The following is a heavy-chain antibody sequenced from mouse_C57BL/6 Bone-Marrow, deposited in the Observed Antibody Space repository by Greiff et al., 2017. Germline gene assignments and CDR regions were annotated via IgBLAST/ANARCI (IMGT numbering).Heavy chain of an antibody. CDR1: GYTFTSYG. CDR2: IYPRSGYT. V-gene: IGHV1-81*01. Sequence: QVQLQQSGAELARPGASVKLSCKASGYTFTSYGISWVKQRTGQGLEWIGEIYPRSGYTYYNEKFKGKATLTADNSSSPAYMELRGLKSGDSAVYFCARGGGYWGQGTTLTVSS. CDR3: ARGGGY. J-gene: IGHJ2*01.